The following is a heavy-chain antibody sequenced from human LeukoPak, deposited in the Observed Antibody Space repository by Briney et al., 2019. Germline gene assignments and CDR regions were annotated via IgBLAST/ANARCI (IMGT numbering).Heavy chain of an antibody. V-gene: IGHV4-59*01. J-gene: IGHJ4*02. Sequence: SGTLSLTCTVSGGSISSYYWSWIRQPPGKGLEWIGYIYYSGSTNYNPSLKSRVTISVDTSKNQFSLKLSSVTAADTAVYYCARTVPRSLHPYDYWGQGTLVTVSS. CDR3: ARTVPRSLHPYDY. D-gene: IGHD1-26*01. CDR1: GGSISSYY. CDR2: IYYSGST.